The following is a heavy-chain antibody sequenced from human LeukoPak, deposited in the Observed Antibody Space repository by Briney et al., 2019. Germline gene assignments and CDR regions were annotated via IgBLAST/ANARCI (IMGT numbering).Heavy chain of an antibody. CDR3: AKEPLYYY. CDR2: ITPSGSTI. V-gene: IGHV3-48*01. CDR1: GFIFSNYS. J-gene: IGHJ4*02. Sequence: GGSLRLSCSGFIFSNYSMNWVRQAPGKGLEWLSYITPSGSTIYYADSVKGRFTISRDNAKNSLFLQMNSLRAEDTAVYYCAKEPLYYYWGQGTLVTVSS. D-gene: IGHD2-21*01.